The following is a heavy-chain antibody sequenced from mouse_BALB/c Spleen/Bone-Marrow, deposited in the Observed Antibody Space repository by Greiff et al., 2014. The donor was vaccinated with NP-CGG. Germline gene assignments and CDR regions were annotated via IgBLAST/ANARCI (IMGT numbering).Heavy chain of an antibody. Sequence: QVQLKQSGAELVRPGTSVKVSCKASGYAFTNYLIEWFKQRPGQGLEWIGRINPGIGGTTYNAKFKGKATLTADKSSTTAYMQLRSLTSDDSAVYFCARFTRDYWGQGTTLTVSS. CDR1: GYAFTNYL. CDR3: ARFTRDY. CDR2: INPGIGGT. V-gene: IGHV1-54*01. J-gene: IGHJ2*01.